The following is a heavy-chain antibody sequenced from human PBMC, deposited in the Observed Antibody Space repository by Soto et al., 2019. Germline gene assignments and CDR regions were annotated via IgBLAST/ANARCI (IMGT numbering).Heavy chain of an antibody. CDR3: ARLAYYYDSSGYYTYYYYGMDV. CDR1: GGSISSYY. Sequence: QVQLQESGPGLVKPSETLSLTCTVSGGSISSYYWSWIRQPPGKGLEWIGYIYYSGSTNYNPSLKSRVTIAVDKSKNQFCLKLSSVHAADTAVYYCARLAYYYDSSGYYTYYYYGMDVWGQGTTVTVSS. J-gene: IGHJ6*02. CDR2: IYYSGST. V-gene: IGHV4-59*08. D-gene: IGHD3-22*01.